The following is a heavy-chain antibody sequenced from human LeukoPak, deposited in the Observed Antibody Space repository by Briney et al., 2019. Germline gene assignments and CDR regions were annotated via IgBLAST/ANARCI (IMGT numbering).Heavy chain of an antibody. CDR2: IESNENNK. CDR3: ARCFWRDSAD. CDR1: GFPLSNNG. Sequence: GGSLRLSRVVSGFPLSNNGMHWVRQAPGKGLEWVAFIESNENNKHHADSAQGRFTISRDNSKNTLYLQMNNLGTEDTALYYCARCFWRDSADWGQGTLVTVSS. D-gene: IGHD3-3*01. V-gene: IGHV3-30*02. J-gene: IGHJ4*02.